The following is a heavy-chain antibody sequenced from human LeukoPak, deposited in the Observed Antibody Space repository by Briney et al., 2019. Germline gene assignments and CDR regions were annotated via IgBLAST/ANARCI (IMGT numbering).Heavy chain of an antibody. Sequence: SETLSLTCTVSGYYISSSSYYWGWIRQPPGKGLEWIGSIYYSGSTYYNPSLKSRVTISVDTSKNQFSLKLSSVTAADTAVYYCARAYGDPYWYFDLWGRGTLVTVSS. D-gene: IGHD4-17*01. CDR3: ARAYGDPYWYFDL. J-gene: IGHJ2*01. CDR2: IYYSGST. V-gene: IGHV4-39*01. CDR1: GYYISSSSYY.